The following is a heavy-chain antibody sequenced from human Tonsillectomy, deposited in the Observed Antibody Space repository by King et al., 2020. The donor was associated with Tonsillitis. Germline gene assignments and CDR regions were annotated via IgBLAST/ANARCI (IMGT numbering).Heavy chain of an antibody. V-gene: IGHV3-30*18. J-gene: IGHJ6*02. CDR2: ISYDGSNK. CDR1: GFTFSSHG. D-gene: IGHD1-14*01. Sequence: VQLVESGGGVALPGRSLRLSCAASGFTFSSHGMHWVRQAPGKGLEWVAVISYDGSNKYYADSVKGRFTISRDNSKNTLFLQMNSLRAEDTAVYYCAQDLGIGEDVGFMDVWGQGPTVTVSS. CDR3: AQDLGIGEDVGFMDV.